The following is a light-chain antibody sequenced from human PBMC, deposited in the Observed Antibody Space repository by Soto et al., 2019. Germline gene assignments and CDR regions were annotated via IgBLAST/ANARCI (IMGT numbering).Light chain of an antibody. CDR3: SLYTSENAYV. V-gene: IGLV2-18*01. CDR2: EVS. CDR1: STDFVSYNR. J-gene: IGLJ1*01. Sequence: QSVLTQPPSVSGSPGQSVTISCTGTSTDFVSYNRVSWYQQPPGTAPKLMIYEVSKRPSGVPDRFSGSKSGNTASLTISGRQAADEADYYCSLYTSENAYVFGTGTKVTVL.